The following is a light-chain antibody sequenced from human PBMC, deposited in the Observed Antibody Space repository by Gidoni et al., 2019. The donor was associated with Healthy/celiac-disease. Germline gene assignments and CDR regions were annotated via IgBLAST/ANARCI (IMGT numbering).Light chain of an antibody. V-gene: IGKV3-15*01. CDR1: QSVSST. J-gene: IGKJ1*01. Sequence: EIVLTQSPATLSVSPGERATLPCRASQSVSSTLAWDQQNPGQAPRLLIFGASTRATGIPARFSGSGLGTGFTLTISSLRSEDFAVYGCQQYNNWPPWTFGQGTKVEIK. CDR2: GAS. CDR3: QQYNNWPPWT.